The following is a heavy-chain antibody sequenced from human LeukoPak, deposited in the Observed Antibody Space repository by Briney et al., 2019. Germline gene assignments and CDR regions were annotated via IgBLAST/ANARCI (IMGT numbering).Heavy chain of an antibody. CDR2: IYPGDSDT. Sequence: GESLKISCKGSGYSFTSYWIGWVRQMPRKGLEWMGIIYPGDSDTRYSPSFQGQVTISADKSISTAYLQWSSLKASDTAMYYCARRYCSSTSCYPDAFDIWGQGTMVTVSS. CDR3: ARRYCSSTSCYPDAFDI. J-gene: IGHJ3*02. V-gene: IGHV5-51*01. CDR1: GYSFTSYW. D-gene: IGHD2-2*01.